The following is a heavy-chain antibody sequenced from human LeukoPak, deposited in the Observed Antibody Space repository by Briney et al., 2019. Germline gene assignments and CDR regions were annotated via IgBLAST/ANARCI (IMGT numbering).Heavy chain of an antibody. V-gene: IGHV3-23*01. Sequence: PGGSLRLSCAASGFTFNSYAMSWVRQAPGEGLEWVSTIGTSAHSTYYSDSVKGRFTISRDNSKNTLYLQMNSLRAEDTAIYYCTRVGYIDEGIDYWGQGTLVTVSS. CDR1: GFTFNSYA. CDR2: IGTSAHST. D-gene: IGHD5-24*01. J-gene: IGHJ4*02. CDR3: TRVGYIDEGIDY.